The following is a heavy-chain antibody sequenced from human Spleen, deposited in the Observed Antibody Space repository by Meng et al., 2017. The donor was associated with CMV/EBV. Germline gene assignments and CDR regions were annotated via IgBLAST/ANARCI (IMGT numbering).Heavy chain of an antibody. V-gene: IGHV4-39*07. CDR2: IYHSGST. J-gene: IGHJ4*02. CDR1: GGSVSSGSYY. Sequence: SETLSLTCTVSGGSVSSGSYYWSWIRQPPGKGLEWIWSIYHSGSTYYNPSLKSRVTISVDTSKNQFSLKVSSVTAADTAVYYCARGEQMAPEGYWGQGTLVTVSS. CDR3: ARGEQMAPEGY. D-gene: IGHD5-24*01.